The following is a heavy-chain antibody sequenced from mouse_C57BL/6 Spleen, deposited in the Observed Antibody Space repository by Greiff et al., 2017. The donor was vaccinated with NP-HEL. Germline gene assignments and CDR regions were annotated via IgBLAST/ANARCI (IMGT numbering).Heavy chain of an antibody. Sequence: EVQLVESGGGLVKPGGSLKLSCAASGFTFSSYAMSWVRQTPEKRLEWVATISDGGSYTYYPDNVKGRVTISRDNAKNNPYLQLSHLKSEDTAVYYCARGECCSNWFAYWGQGTLVTVSA. CDR2: ISDGGSYT. CDR3: ARGECCSNWFAY. CDR1: GFTFSSYA. V-gene: IGHV5-4*01. J-gene: IGHJ3*01. D-gene: IGHD1-1*01.